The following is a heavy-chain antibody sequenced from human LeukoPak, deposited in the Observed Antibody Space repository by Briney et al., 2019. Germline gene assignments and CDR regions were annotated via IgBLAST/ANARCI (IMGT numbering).Heavy chain of an antibody. Sequence: GEPLKISCKGSGYSFREYWIGWVRQLPGKGLEWMGIIYPDDSDIRYSPSFQGQVTISADKSINTAYLQWSSLKASDTAMYYCAKYYYDRSVGPFDYWGQGTLVTVSS. CDR3: AKYYYDRSVGPFDY. CDR1: GYSFREYW. D-gene: IGHD3-22*01. J-gene: IGHJ4*02. V-gene: IGHV5-51*01. CDR2: IYPDDSDI.